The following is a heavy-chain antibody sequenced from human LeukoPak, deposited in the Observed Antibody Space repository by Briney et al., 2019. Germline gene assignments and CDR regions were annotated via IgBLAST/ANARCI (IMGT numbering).Heavy chain of an antibody. CDR2: ISGSGGST. CDR3: AKDPPYYDSSPDAFDI. V-gene: IGHV3-23*01. J-gene: IGHJ3*02. CDR1: GFTFSSYA. Sequence: GGSLRLSCAASGFTFSSYAMSWVRQAPGKGLEWVSAISGSGGSTYYADSVKGRFTISRDNSKNTLYLQMNSLRAEDTAVYYCAKDPPYYDSSPDAFDIWGQGTMVTVSS. D-gene: IGHD3-22*01.